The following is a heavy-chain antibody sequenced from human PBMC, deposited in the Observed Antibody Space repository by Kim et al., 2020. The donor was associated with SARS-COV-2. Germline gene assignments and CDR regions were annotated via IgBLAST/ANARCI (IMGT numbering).Heavy chain of an antibody. CDR1: GFTFSSYA. CDR3: ANNYYDSSGYYYPFDY. J-gene: IGHJ4*02. CDR2: ISGSGGST. Sequence: GGSLRLSCAASGFTFSSYAMSWVRQAPGKGLEWVSAISGSGGSTYYADSVKGRFTISRDNSKNTLYLQMNSLRAEDTAVYYCANNYYDSSGYYYPFDYWGQGTLVTVSS. D-gene: IGHD3-22*01. V-gene: IGHV3-23*01.